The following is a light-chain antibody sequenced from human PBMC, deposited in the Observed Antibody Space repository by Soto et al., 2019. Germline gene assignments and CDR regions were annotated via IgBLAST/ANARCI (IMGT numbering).Light chain of an antibody. CDR3: HQRKSWPRT. CDR1: QSVSSSY. V-gene: IGKV3D-20*02. CDR2: GAS. Sequence: EIVMTQSPATLSVSPGERATLSCRASQSVSSSYLAWYQQKPGQAPRLLIYGASSRATGIPDRFSGSGSGTDFALTISRLEPEDFAVYYCHQRKSWPRTFGQGTKVDIK. J-gene: IGKJ1*01.